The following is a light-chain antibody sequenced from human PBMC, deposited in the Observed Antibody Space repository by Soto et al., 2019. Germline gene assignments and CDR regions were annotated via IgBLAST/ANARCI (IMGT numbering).Light chain of an antibody. Sequence: QSALTQPSSLSGSPRQSITISCTGTISDVGGYDYVSWYQHHPGKAPKLTIYEVSNRPSGVSNRFSGSKSGNTASLTISGLQAEDEAEYYCSSYTSSSTDVYGTGTKVTVL. V-gene: IGLV2-14*01. J-gene: IGLJ1*01. CDR2: EVS. CDR1: ISDVGGYDY. CDR3: SSYTSSSTDV.